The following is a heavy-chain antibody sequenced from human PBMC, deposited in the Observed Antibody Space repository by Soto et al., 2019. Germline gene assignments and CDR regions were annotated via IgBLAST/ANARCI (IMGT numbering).Heavy chain of an antibody. CDR2: IYYSGST. CDR1: GGFMSRYF. J-gene: IGHJ3*02. V-gene: IGHV4-59*08. CDR3: ARSSSNCISTSCYSDAFDI. D-gene: IGHD2-2*01. Sequence: SETLSLTCSVSGGFMSRYFWTWIRQSPGKGLEWIGYIYYSGSTYYNPSLKSRVTISVDTSKNQFSLKLSSVTAADTAVYYCARSSSNCISTSCYSDAFDIWGQGTMVT.